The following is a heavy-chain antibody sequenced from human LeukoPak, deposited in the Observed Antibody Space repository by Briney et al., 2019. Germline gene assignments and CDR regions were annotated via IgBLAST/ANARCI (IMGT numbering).Heavy chain of an antibody. CDR1: GLTFSSYA. J-gene: IGHJ4*02. CDR2: ISYDGSNK. V-gene: IGHV3-30-3*01. CDR3: ARDVSIVGAKNYFDY. Sequence: GGSLRLSCAASGLTFSSYAMHWVRQAPGKGLEWVAVISYDGSNKYYADSVKGRFTISRDNSKNTLYLQMNSLRAEDTAVYYCARDVSIVGAKNYFDYWGQGTLVTVSS. D-gene: IGHD1-26*01.